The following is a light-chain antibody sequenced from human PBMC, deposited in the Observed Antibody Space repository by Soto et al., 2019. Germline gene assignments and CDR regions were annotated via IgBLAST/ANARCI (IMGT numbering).Light chain of an antibody. CDR2: DVS. CDR3: QHRSNMEGT. CDR1: QSVATY. V-gene: IGKV3-11*01. Sequence: TVLTQSPATLSLSPGERATLSCRASQSVATYLAWYQQKPGQAPRLLIYDVSNRAPGIPARFSGSGSGTAFTLTISGLESEDFAVYYCQHRSNMEGTLGGGPNAEIK. J-gene: IGKJ4*01.